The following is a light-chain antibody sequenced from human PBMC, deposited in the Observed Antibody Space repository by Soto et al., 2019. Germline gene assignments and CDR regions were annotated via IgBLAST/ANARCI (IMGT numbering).Light chain of an antibody. V-gene: IGKV3-20*01. J-gene: IGKJ1*01. CDR1: QSVSNN. CDR2: GAS. Sequence: EIVMTQSPATLSVSPGETATLSCRASQSVSNNVAWYQQKPGQAPRLLIYGASSRATGIPDRFSGSGSGTDFTLTISRLEPEDFAVYYCQQYGSLRWTFGQGTKVDIK. CDR3: QQYGSLRWT.